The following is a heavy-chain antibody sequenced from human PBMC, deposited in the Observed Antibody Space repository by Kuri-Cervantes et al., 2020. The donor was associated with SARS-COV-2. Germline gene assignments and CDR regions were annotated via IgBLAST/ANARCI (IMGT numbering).Heavy chain of an antibody. CDR2: IYYSGST. D-gene: IGHD4-17*01. V-gene: IGHV4-59*11. CDR1: GGSISSHY. J-gene: IGHJ6*03. CDR3: ARDRTVTTLYYYYMDV. Sequence: ESLKISWTVSGGSISSHYWSWIRQPPGKGLEWIGYIYYSGSTNYNPSLKSRVTISVDTSKNQFSLKLSSVTAADTAVYYCARDRTVTTLYYYYMDVWGKGTTVTVSS.